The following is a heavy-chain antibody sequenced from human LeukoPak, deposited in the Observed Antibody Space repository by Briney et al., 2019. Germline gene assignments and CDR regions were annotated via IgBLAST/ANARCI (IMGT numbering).Heavy chain of an antibody. Sequence: SVTVSCKASGGTFSSYAISWVRQAPGQGLEWMGRIIPILGIANYAQKFQGRVTITADKSTSTAYMELSSLRSEDTAVYYCSHGEDSSGYGDYWGQGTLVTVSS. CDR2: IIPILGIA. CDR3: SHGEDSSGYGDY. J-gene: IGHJ4*02. D-gene: IGHD3-22*01. CDR1: GGTFSSYA. V-gene: IGHV1-69*04.